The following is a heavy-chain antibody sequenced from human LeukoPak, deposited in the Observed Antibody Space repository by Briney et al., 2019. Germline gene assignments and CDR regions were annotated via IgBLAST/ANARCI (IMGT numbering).Heavy chain of an antibody. CDR2: INHGGST. CDR3: ARGFPTVTN. J-gene: IGHJ4*02. V-gene: IGHV4-39*07. Sequence: SETLSLTCTVSGGSISSGGYYWSWIRQPPGKGLEWIGEINHGGSTNYNPSLKSRVTISVDTSKNQFSLKLSSVTAADTAVYYCARGFPTVTNWGQGTLVTVSS. D-gene: IGHD4-17*01. CDR1: GGSISSGGYY.